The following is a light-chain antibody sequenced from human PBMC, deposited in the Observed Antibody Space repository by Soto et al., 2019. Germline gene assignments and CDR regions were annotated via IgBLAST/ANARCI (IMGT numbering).Light chain of an antibody. V-gene: IGLV2-14*03. CDR3: SSYTSSSTLYV. CDR2: DVS. Sequence: QSALTQPAPVSGSPGQSITISCAGTSSDIGAYNYVSWYQHLPGKAPKLIIYDVSNRPSGVSNRFSGSKSGNTASLTISGLQAEDEADYYCSSYTSSSTLYVFGTGTKVTVL. J-gene: IGLJ1*01. CDR1: SSDIGAYNY.